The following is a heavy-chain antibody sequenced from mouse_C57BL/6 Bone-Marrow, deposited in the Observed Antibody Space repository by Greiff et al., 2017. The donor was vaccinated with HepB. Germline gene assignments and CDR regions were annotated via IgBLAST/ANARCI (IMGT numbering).Heavy chain of an antibody. J-gene: IGHJ3*01. V-gene: IGHV1-59*01. CDR2: IDPSDSYT. CDR3: AEAWFAY. Sequence: VQLQQPGAELVRPGTSVKLSCKASGYTFTSYWMHWVKQMPGQGLEWIGVIDPSDSYTNYNQKFKGKATLTVDTSSSTAYMQLSSLTSEDSAVYYCAEAWFAYWGQGTLVTVSA. CDR1: GYTFTSYW.